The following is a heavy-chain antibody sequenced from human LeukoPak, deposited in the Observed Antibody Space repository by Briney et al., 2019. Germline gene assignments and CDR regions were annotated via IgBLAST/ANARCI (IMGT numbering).Heavy chain of an antibody. CDR3: ARDAWGWDNSDYYHPVNYFDY. D-gene: IGHD3-22*01. J-gene: IGHJ4*02. CDR2: ISAYNGNT. CDR1: GYTFTSYG. V-gene: IGHV1-18*01. Sequence: ASVKVSCKASGYTFTSYGISWVRQAPGQGLEWMGWISAYNGNTNYAQKLQGRVTMTTDTSTSTAYMELRSLRSDDTAVYYCARDAWGWDNSDYYHPVNYFDYWGQGTLVTVSS.